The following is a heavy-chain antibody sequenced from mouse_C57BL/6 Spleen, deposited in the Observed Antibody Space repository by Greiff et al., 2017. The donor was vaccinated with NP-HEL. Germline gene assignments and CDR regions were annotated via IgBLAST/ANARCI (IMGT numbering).Heavy chain of an antibody. CDR2: IYPSDSET. J-gene: IGHJ1*03. CDR3: AKAMVTTENWYFDV. D-gene: IGHD2-2*01. CDR1: GYTFTSYW. Sequence: QVQLQQSGAELVRPGSSVKLSCKASGYTFTSYWMDWVKQRPGQGLEWIGNIYPSDSETHYNQKFKDKATLTVDKSSSTAYMQLSSLTSEDSAVYYCAKAMVTTENWYFDVWGTGTTVTVSS. V-gene: IGHV1-61*01.